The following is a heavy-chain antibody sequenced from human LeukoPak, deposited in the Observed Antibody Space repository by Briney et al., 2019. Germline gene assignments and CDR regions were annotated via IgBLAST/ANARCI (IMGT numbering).Heavy chain of an antibody. CDR1: GFTFSSYV. CDR2: ISSNGGST. V-gene: IGHV3-64*04. D-gene: IGHD3-3*01. CDR3: TFWSGYSPHDY. Sequence: GGSLRLSCSASGFTFSSYVMHWVRQAPGKGLEYVSAISSNGGSTYYADSVKGRFTISRDNSKNTLYLQMNSLKTEDTAVYYCTFWSGYSPHDYWGQGTLVTVSS. J-gene: IGHJ4*02.